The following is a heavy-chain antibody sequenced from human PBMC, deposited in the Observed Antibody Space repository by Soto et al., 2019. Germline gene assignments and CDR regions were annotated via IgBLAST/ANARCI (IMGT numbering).Heavy chain of an antibody. CDR3: TTAPPTIVVVIAIAFDY. V-gene: IGHV3-15*01. D-gene: IGHD2-21*01. Sequence: TGGSLRLSCAASGFTSSNAWMSWVRQAPGKGLEWVGRIKSKTDGGTTDYAAPVKGRFAISRDDSKNTLYLQMNSLKTEDTAVYYCTTAPPTIVVVIAIAFDYWGQGTLVTVSS. CDR2: IKSKTDGGTT. J-gene: IGHJ4*02. CDR1: GFTSSNAW.